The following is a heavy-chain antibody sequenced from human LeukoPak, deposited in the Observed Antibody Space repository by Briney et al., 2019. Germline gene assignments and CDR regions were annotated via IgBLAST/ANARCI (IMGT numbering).Heavy chain of an antibody. CDR3: AKNGDRGAYCTGGTCYPYFYYYMDV. CDR1: GFTFTSFG. Sequence: PGGSLRLSCAASGFTFTSFGMSWVRQAPGKGLEWVSALSASGVGTYYADSVKGRFTISRDNSKNTLYLQMNSLRAEDTAIYYCAKNGDRGAYCTGGTCYPYFYYYMDVWGKGTTVTI. J-gene: IGHJ6*03. D-gene: IGHD2-15*01. CDR2: LSASGVGT. V-gene: IGHV3-23*01.